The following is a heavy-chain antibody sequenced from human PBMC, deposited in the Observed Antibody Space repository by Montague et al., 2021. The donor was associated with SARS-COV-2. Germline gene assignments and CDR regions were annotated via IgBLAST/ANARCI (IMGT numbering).Heavy chain of an antibody. V-gene: IGHV3-23*03. D-gene: IGHD3-3*01. Sequence: SLRLSCAASGFTFSSYAMSWVRQAPGKGLEWVSVINTGDSATYYADSVKGRFIVSRDNSENTLYLQMNSLRDEDTAMYYCAKESSPNYDFWAGHFHSYMDSWGQGTLVIVSS. CDR1: GFTFSSYA. CDR3: AKESSPNYDFWAGHFHSYMDS. J-gene: IGHJ4*02. CDR2: INTGDSAT.